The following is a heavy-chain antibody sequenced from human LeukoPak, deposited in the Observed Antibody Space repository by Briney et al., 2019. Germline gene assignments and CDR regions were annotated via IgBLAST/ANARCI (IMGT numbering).Heavy chain of an antibody. CDR1: GGSFSGYY. D-gene: IGHD2-8*01. CDR2: INHSGRT. Sequence: SETLSLTCAVYGGSFSGYYWSWIRQPPKKGLEWIGEINHSGRTNYNPSLKSRVTISVDTSKNQFSLKVRSVTAADTAVYYCARGHVGSYAYYYYYGMDVWGQGTTVTVSS. V-gene: IGHV4-34*01. J-gene: IGHJ6*02. CDR3: ARGHVGSYAYYYYYGMDV.